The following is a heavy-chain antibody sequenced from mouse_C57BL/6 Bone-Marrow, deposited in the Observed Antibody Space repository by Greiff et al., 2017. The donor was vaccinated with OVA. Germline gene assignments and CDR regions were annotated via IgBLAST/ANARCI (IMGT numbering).Heavy chain of an antibody. J-gene: IGHJ3*01. CDR2: INPNNGGT. CDR1: GYTLTDYY. D-gene: IGHD2-4*01. Sequence: VQLQQSGPELVKPGASVKISCKASGYTLTDYYMNWVKQSHGKSLEWIGDINPNNGGTSYNQKFKGKATLTVDKSSSTAYMELRSLTSEDSAVYYCARRGDDYDEAWFAYWGQGTLVTVSA. CDR3: ARRGDDYDEAWFAY. V-gene: IGHV1-26*01.